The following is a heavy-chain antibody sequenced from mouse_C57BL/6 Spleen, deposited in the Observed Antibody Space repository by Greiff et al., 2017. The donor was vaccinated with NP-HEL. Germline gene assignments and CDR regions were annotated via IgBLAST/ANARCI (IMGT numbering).Heavy chain of an antibody. Sequence: QVQLKQPGAELVRPGSSVKLSCKASGYTFTSYWMHWVKQRPIQGLEWIGNIDPSDSETHYNQKFKDKATLTVDKSSSTAYMQLSSLTSEDSAVYYCARRIVTTYVGGWYFDVWGTGTTVTVSS. D-gene: IGHD2-5*01. CDR1: GYTFTSYW. CDR3: ARRIVTTYVGGWYFDV. CDR2: IDPSDSET. V-gene: IGHV1-52*01. J-gene: IGHJ1*03.